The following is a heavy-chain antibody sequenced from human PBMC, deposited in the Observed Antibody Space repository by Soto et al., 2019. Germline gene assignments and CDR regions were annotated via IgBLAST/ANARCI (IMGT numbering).Heavy chain of an antibody. Sequence: PSETLSLTCTVSGGSISSSSYYWGWIRQPPGKGLEWIGSIYYSGSTYYNPSLKSRVTISVDTSKNQFSLKLSSVTAADTAVYYCVSSDIVVVPAAMVGWFDPWGQGTLVTVS. CDR3: VSSDIVVVPAAMVGWFDP. CDR1: GGSISSSSYY. D-gene: IGHD2-2*01. V-gene: IGHV4-39*01. CDR2: IYYSGST. J-gene: IGHJ5*02.